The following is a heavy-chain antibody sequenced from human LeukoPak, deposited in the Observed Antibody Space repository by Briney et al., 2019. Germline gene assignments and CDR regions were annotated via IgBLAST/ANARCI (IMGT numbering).Heavy chain of an antibody. CDR1: GFTFSSYS. CDR2: ISSSSTYI. V-gene: IGHV3-21*01. J-gene: IGHJ4*02. CDR3: AREPTAMIL. Sequence: PGGSLSLSCAASGFTFSSYSMNWVRQPPGKGLEWVPSISSSSTYIYYADSVKGRFTISRDNAKNSLYLQMNSLRAEDTAVYYCAREPTAMILWGQGTLVTVSS. D-gene: IGHD5-18*01.